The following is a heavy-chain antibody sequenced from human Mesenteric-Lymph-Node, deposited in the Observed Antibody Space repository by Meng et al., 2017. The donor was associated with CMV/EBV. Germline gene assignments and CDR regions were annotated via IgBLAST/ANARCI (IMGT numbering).Heavy chain of an antibody. CDR1: GYTFTNYY. V-gene: IGHV1-46*01. J-gene: IGHJ4*02. D-gene: IGHD6-13*01. CDR3: ARDRDPRQLGHAGDY. CDR2: IDPSAGST. Sequence: SVKVSCKASGYTFTNYYMHWVRQAPGQGLEWMGVIDPSAGSTSYAQKFQGRVTMTRDTSTNTVYMELSSLTSEDTAVYYCARDRDPRQLGHAGDYWGQGTLVTVSS.